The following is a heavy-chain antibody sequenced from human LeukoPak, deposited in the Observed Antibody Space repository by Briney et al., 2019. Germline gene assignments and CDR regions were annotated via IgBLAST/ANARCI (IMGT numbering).Heavy chain of an antibody. V-gene: IGHV3-66*01. D-gene: IGHD5-12*01. J-gene: IGHJ3*02. CDR1: GFTVSTNY. CDR3: ARDLGYSAYATVRGYVFDI. CDR2: IYSGGST. Sequence: GGSLRLSCAASGFTVSTNYMSWVRQAPGKGLGWVSIIYSGGSTYYADSVKGRFTISRDTSKNTVYLQMDSLRAEDTAVYYCARDLGYSAYATVRGYVFDIWGQGTMVTVSS.